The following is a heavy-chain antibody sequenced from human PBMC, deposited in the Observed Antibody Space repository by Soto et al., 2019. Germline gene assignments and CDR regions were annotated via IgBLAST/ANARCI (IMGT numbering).Heavy chain of an antibody. CDR2: IKEDGSDK. V-gene: IGHV3-7*01. D-gene: IGHD6-25*01. Sequence: EVQLVESGGDLVQPGGSLRLSCVASGFTSNTYWMSWVRQAPGKGLEWVANIKEDGSDKYYVDSVKGRFTISRDNAKNLLYLQMNSLGAGDTAMYYCARFTRGSSGDYWGQGTLVTVSS. J-gene: IGHJ4*02. CDR3: ARFTRGSSGDY. CDR1: GFTSNTYW.